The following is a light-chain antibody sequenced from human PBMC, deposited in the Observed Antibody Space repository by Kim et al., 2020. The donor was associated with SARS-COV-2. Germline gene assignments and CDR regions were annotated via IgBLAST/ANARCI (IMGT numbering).Light chain of an antibody. Sequence: SHPSGGHVVALSVHGYRQSPGGGPTTVIYYNNQRPSGVSDRFSGSVDNSSNSTSLTISGLKTEDEADYYCQSYDRSSVLFGEGTQLTVL. CDR2: YNN. J-gene: IGLJ2*01. V-gene: IGLV6-57*03. CDR1: GGHVVALS. CDR3: QSYDRSSVL.